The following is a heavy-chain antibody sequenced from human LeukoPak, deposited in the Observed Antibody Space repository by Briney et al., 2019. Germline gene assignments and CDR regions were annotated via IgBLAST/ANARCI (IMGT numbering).Heavy chain of an antibody. CDR3: ASGAGLRFLEWLLPLDY. CDR2: INPNSGGT. CDR1: GYTFTGYY. D-gene: IGHD3-3*01. Sequence: ASVKVPCKASGYTFTGYYMHWVRQAPGQGLEWMGWINPNSGGTNYAQKFQGRVTMTRDTSISTAYMELSRLRSDDTAVYYCASGAGLRFLEWLLPLDYWGQGTLVTVSS. J-gene: IGHJ4*02. V-gene: IGHV1-2*02.